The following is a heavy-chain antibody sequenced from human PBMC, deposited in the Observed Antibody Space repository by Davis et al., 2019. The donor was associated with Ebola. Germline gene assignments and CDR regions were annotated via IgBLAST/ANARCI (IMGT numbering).Heavy chain of an antibody. Sequence: GESLKISCAASGFTFSSYAMSWVRQAPGRGPEWVSVISGSGFLTYYAHSVKGRFTITRDNSKKTLSLQLDGLRAEDTAVYYCAKVRAMVATAYFYGMDVWGQGATVTVSS. V-gene: IGHV3-23*01. CDR3: AKVRAMVATAYFYGMDV. CDR2: ISGSGFLT. J-gene: IGHJ6*02. CDR1: GFTFSSYA. D-gene: IGHD4-23*01.